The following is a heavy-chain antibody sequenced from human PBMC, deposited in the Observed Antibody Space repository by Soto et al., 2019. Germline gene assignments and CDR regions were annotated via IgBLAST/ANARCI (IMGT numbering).Heavy chain of an antibody. Sequence: QVQLVQSGAEVKKPGSSVKVSCKASGGTFSSYAISWVRQAPGQGLERMGGIIPIFGTANYAQKFQGRVTITADESSSTAYMELSSLRSEDTAVYYCARALHSGSFLRDHFDYWGQGTLVTVSS. CDR2: IIPIFGTA. D-gene: IGHD1-26*01. J-gene: IGHJ4*02. CDR1: GGTFSSYA. CDR3: ARALHSGSFLRDHFDY. V-gene: IGHV1-69*12.